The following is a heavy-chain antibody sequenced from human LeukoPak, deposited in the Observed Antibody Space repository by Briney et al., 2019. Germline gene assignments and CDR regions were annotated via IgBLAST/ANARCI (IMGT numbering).Heavy chain of an antibody. CDR1: GFTFSSYA. V-gene: IGHV3-23*01. D-gene: IGHD2-2*01. J-gene: IGHJ4*02. CDR3: AKGYCASSTCYARFDT. CDR2: ISVGGGST. Sequence: GGSLRLSCAASGFTFSSYAMSWVRQAPGKGLEWVSDISVGGGSTPYADSVKGRLTISRDNSKNTLYLQMNRLRAEETAVYYCAKGYCASSTCYARFDTWGQGTLVTVSS.